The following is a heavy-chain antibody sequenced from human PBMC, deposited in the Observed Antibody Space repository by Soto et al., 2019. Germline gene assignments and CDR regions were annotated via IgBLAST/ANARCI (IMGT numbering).Heavy chain of an antibody. J-gene: IGHJ4*02. CDR2: MYYSGST. V-gene: IGHV4-39*01. CDR1: GDSMSSKRFY. CDR3: ARAPDS. Sequence: SETMYITSTVCGDSMSSKRFYGGWIRQPPGKGLEWIGSMYYSGSTYYNPSLKSRVTISVDTSKSQFSLKLSSVTAADTAVYYCARAPDSWGQGTLVTVSS.